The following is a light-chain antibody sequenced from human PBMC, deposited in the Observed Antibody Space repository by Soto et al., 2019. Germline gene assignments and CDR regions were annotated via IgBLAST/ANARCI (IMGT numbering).Light chain of an antibody. CDR2: EVS. J-gene: IGLJ1*01. CDR3: SSYGSTSTSYV. V-gene: IGLV2-14*01. Sequence: QSALTQPASVSGSPGQSITLSCTGTSSDVGGYHYVSWYQQHPGTAPQLMIYEVSNRPSGVSNRFSGSKSGNTASLTISGLQAEYEADYGSSSYGSTSTSYVFGTGTKLTVL. CDR1: SSDVGGYHY.